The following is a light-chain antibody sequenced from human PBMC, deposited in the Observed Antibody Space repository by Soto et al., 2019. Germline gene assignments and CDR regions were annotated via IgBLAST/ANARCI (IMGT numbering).Light chain of an antibody. CDR1: HRINRY. V-gene: IGKV3-15*01. CDR3: HQYHGWPWT. CDR2: GAS. J-gene: IGKJ1*01. Sequence: EIVMTRSPASRSLSPRETCTLSCRSSHRINRYLACYQHKPRQAPRLLLHGASTRATGVPARFSGSGSGTEFTLTITGLQSEDSAIYYCHQYHGWPWTFGQGTKVDIK.